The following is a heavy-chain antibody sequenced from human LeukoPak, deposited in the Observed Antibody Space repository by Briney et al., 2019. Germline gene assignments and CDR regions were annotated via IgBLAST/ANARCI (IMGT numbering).Heavy chain of an antibody. CDR1: GYSLTSYW. CDR2: IYPADSDT. D-gene: IGHD4-17*01. Sequence: GESLKISCHGSGYSLTSYWIGLVRQMPGKGPEWIETIYPADSDTRYSPSFQGQVTISDDKSISTAYLQWSSLKASDTAMYYCARLDYGDPNWFDPWGQGTLVTVSS. CDR3: ARLDYGDPNWFDP. J-gene: IGHJ5*02. V-gene: IGHV5-51*01.